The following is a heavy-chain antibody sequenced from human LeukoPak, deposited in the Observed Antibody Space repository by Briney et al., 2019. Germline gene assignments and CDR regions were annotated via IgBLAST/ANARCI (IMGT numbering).Heavy chain of an antibody. CDR3: ARSRSSDAGAFDI. CDR1: GFTFSSYS. CDR2: ISSSSSTI. J-gene: IGHJ3*02. D-gene: IGHD1-1*01. Sequence: GGSLRLSCAASGFTFSSYSMNWVRQAPGKGLEWVSYISSSSSTIYYADSVKGRFTISRDNAKNSLYLQMNSLRAEDTAVYYCARSRSSDAGAFDIWGQGTMVTVSS. V-gene: IGHV3-48*04.